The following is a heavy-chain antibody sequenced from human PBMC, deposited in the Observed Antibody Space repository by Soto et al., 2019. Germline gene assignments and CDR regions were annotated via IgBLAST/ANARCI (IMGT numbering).Heavy chain of an antibody. CDR2: ISDRGDI. J-gene: IGHJ5*02. V-gene: IGHV4-61*01. CDR1: GDSVTSGSYY. Sequence: SETLSLTCIVSGDSVTSGSYYWTWLRQPPGKGLEWIGQISDRGDINYNPPLESRVAISTDTSKNQVSLTLTAVNAADTAVYFCARGRHWFGPWGQGTLVTVSS. CDR3: ARGRHWFGP.